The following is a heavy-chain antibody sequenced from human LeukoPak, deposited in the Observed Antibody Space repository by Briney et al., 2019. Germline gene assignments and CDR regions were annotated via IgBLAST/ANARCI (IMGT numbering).Heavy chain of an antibody. CDR1: GGSISSYY. CDR3: ARDGQIDYFDY. D-gene: IGHD3-22*01. CDR2: IYHSGSS. J-gene: IGHJ4*02. Sequence: SETLSLTCTVSGGSISSYYWSWIRQPPGKGLEWIGSIYHSGSSYYNPSLKSRVTISVDTSKNQFSLKLSSVTAADTAVYYCARDGQIDYFDYWGQGTLVTVSS. V-gene: IGHV4-59*04.